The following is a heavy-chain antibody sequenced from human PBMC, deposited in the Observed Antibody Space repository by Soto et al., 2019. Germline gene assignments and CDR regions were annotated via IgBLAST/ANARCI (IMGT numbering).Heavy chain of an antibody. V-gene: IGHV3-23*01. CDR2: ISGSGGST. J-gene: IGHJ4*02. D-gene: IGHD3-22*01. CDR1: GFTFSSYA. CDR3: AKGYYYDSSGYYPPFDY. Sequence: GGSLRLSCAASGFTFSSYAMSWVRQAPGKGLEWVSAISGSGGSTYYADSVKGRFTISRDNSKNTLYLQMNSLRAEDTAVYYCAKGYYYDSSGYYPPFDYWGQGTLVTVSS.